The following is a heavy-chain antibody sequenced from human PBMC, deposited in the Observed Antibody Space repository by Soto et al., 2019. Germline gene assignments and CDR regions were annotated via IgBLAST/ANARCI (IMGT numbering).Heavy chain of an antibody. V-gene: IGHV1-18*01. D-gene: IGHD6-13*01. CDR1: GYTFTSYG. CDR2: ISAYNGNT. J-gene: IGHJ4*02. CDR3: ARDLLIETGYSSSWRREFLDY. Sequence: QVQLVQSGAEVKKPGASVKVSCKASGYTFTSYGISWVRQAPGQGLEWMGWISAYNGNTNYAQKLQGRVTMTTDTSTSTAYMELRSLRSDDTAVYYCARDLLIETGYSSSWRREFLDYWGQGTLVTVSS.